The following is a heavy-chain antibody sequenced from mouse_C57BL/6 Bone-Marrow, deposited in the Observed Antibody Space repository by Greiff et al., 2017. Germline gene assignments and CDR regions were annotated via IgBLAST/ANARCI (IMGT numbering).Heavy chain of an antibody. Sequence: VKLQESGAELVRPGTSVKLSCKASGYTFTSYWMHWVKQRPGQGLEWIGVIDPSDSYTNYNQKFKGKATLTVDTSSSTAYMQLSSLTSEDSAVYYCARSVYYGSSYLFDYWGQGTTLTVSS. CDR1: GYTFTSYW. J-gene: IGHJ2*01. CDR2: IDPSDSYT. V-gene: IGHV1-59*01. D-gene: IGHD1-1*01. CDR3: ARSVYYGSSYLFDY.